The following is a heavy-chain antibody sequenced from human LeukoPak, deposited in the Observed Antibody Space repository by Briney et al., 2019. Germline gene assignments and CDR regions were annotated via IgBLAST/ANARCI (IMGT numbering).Heavy chain of an antibody. V-gene: IGHV1-69*05. CDR3: AGTAARFLGKHDAFDI. CDR1: GGTFSSYA. D-gene: IGHD3-3*01. Sequence: PPASVKVSCKASGGTFSSYAISWVRQAPGQGLEWMGRIIPIFGTANYAQKFQGRVTITTDESTSTAYMELSSLRSEDTAVYYCAGTAARFLGKHDAFDIWGQGTMVTVSS. J-gene: IGHJ3*02. CDR2: IIPIFGTA.